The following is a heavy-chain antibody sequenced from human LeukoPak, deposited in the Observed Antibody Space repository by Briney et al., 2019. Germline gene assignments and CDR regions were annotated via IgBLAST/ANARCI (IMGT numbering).Heavy chain of an antibody. CDR2: IIPIFGTA. D-gene: IGHD6-13*01. Sequence: WASVKVSCKASGGTFSSYAISWVRQAPGQGLEWMGGIIPIFGTANYAQKFQGRVTITADKSTSTAYMELSSLRSEDTAVYYCARVRRPILYSSSWYGREFDYWGQGTLVTVSS. CDR3: ARVRRPILYSSSWYGREFDY. CDR1: GGTFSSYA. J-gene: IGHJ4*02. V-gene: IGHV1-69*06.